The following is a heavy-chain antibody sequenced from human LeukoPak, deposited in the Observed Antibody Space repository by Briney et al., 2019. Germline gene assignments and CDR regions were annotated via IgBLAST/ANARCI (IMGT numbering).Heavy chain of an antibody. D-gene: IGHD4-17*01. CDR1: GGTFSSYA. CDR3: ARDWGAYGDYEDY. V-gene: IGHV1-69*13. Sequence: SVKVSCKASGGTFSSYAISWVRQAPGQGLEWMGGIIPIFGTANYAQKFQGRVTITADESTSTAYMELRSLRSDDTAVYYCARDWGAYGDYEDYWGQGTLVTVSS. CDR2: IIPIFGTA. J-gene: IGHJ4*02.